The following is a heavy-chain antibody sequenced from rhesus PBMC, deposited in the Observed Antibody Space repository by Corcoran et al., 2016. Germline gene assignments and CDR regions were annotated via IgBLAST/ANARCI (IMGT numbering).Heavy chain of an antibody. V-gene: IGHV4-93*01. CDR2: LYGPSGST. D-gene: IGHD6-19*01. Sequence: QVQLQESGPAVVKPSETLSLTCAVSGGSISSSNWWSWIRQSPGKGLEWSGYLYGPSGSTNHTPTLENRVTISKDASTNQVSLKLISVTAADTAVYYCATVRGRGRSDRFDVWGPGVLVTVSS. CDR3: ATVRGRGRSDRFDV. CDR1: GGSISSSNW. J-gene: IGHJ5-1*01.